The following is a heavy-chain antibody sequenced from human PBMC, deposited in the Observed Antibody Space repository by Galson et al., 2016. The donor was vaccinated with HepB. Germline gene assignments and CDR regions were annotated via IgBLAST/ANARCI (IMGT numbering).Heavy chain of an antibody. V-gene: IGHV1-2*02. J-gene: IGHJ4*02. D-gene: IGHD5/OR15-5a*01. Sequence: SVKVSCKASGYTFIGYYIHWVRQAPGQSLQWMGWINPDGGGTNYAQKFQGRVTMTRDTSISTAYMELTRLTSDDKAVYYCARESVYDPLDYWGQGTLVTVSS. CDR3: ARESVYDPLDY. CDR1: GYTFIGYY. CDR2: INPDGGGT.